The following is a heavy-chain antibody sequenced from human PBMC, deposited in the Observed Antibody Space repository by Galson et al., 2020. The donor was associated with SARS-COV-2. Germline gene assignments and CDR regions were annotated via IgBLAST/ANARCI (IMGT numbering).Heavy chain of an antibody. CDR1: GYSISNGYY. Sequence: ASETLSLTCTVSGYSISNGYYWAWVRKTPGKGLEWIGTIYQSGYTYYNPSLKSRVTISVETSKNQFSLKLSSVTAADTAVYYCAREGLRVAYCSGDTCHMDRPKENWFDPWGQGTLVTVSS. V-gene: IGHV4-38-2*02. CDR3: AREGLRVAYCSGDTCHMDRPKENWFDP. CDR2: IYQSGYT. D-gene: IGHD2-15*01. J-gene: IGHJ5*02.